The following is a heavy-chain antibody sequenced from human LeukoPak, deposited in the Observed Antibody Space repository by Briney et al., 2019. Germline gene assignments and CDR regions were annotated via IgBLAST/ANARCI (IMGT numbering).Heavy chain of an antibody. V-gene: IGHV3-7*01. D-gene: IGHD5-12*01. Sequence: GGSLRLSCAASGFAFSSYWMSWVRQAPGKGLEWVASIKQDGSEKYYMDSVKGRFTISRDSAKNSLYLQMNRLRAEDTAVYYCARGGLRFLDYWGQGTLVTVSS. J-gene: IGHJ4*02. CDR1: GFAFSSYW. CDR2: IKQDGSEK. CDR3: ARGGLRFLDY.